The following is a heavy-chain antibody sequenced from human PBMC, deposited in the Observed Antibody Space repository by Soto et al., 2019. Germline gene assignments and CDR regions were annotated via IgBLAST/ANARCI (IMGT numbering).Heavy chain of an antibody. D-gene: IGHD2-21*01. CDR2: ISYDGSNT. CDR3: ARSRGGDGYNPLDY. V-gene: IGHV3-30-3*01. J-gene: IGHJ4*02. CDR1: GFPFSSYA. Sequence: QVQLVDSGGGVVQPGRSLRLSCAASGFPFSSYAIHWVRQAPGKGLERVAFISYDGSNTYYADSVRGRFSVSRDNSNNTLDLQMNSLRAEDTAVYYCARSRGGDGYNPLDYWGQGTLVTVSS.